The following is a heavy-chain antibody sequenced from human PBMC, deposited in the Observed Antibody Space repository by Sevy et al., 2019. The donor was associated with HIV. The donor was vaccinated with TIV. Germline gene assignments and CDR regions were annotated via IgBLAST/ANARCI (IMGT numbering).Heavy chain of an antibody. Sequence: GGSLRLSCTASGFTFGDYAMSWFRQAPGKGLEWVGFIRSKAYGGTTEYAASVKGRFTISRDDSKSIAYLQMNSLKTEDTAVYYCTRDLPRYGPDAFDIWGQGTMVTVSS. V-gene: IGHV3-49*03. D-gene: IGHD5-18*01. CDR1: GFTFGDYA. CDR2: IRSKAYGGTT. J-gene: IGHJ3*02. CDR3: TRDLPRYGPDAFDI.